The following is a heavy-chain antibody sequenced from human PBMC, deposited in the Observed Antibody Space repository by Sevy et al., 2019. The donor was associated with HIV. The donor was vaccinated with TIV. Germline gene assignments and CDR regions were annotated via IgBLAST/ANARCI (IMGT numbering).Heavy chain of an antibody. J-gene: IGHJ5*02. CDR3: ARGGFDGIFDP. CDR1: GFTFSSYS. CDR2: ISSSSSYI. Sequence: GGSLRLSCAASGFTFSSYSMNWVRQAPGKGLEWVSSISSSSSYIYYTDSVKGRFTISRDNAKNSRYLQMNSIRAEDTAVYYCARGGFDGIFDPWGQGTLVTVSS. V-gene: IGHV3-21*01. D-gene: IGHD1-26*01.